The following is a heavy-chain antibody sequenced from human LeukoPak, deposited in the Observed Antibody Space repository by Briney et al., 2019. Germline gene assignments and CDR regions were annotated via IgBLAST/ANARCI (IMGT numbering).Heavy chain of an antibody. J-gene: IGHJ4*02. CDR2: IYYSGSI. D-gene: IGHD5-12*01. CDR3: ARGGGYDSAVIFDY. Sequence: SETLSLTCTVSGGSISSGDYYWRWIRQPPGKGLEWIGYIYYSGSIYCNPSLKSRVTISVDTSKNQFSLKLSSVTAADTAVYYCARGGGYDSAVIFDYWGQGTLVTVSS. CDR1: GGSISSGDYY. V-gene: IGHV4-30-4*01.